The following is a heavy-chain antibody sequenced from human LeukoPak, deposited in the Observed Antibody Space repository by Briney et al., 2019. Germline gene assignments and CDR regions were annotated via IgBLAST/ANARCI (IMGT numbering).Heavy chain of an antibody. V-gene: IGHV4-59*01. CDR2: IYYRGST. CDR3: ARLSGYSSGHYYSDY. D-gene: IGHD3-22*01. Sequence: SETLSLTCTVSGGSISSDYWSWIRQPPGKGLEWIGYIYYRGSTNYNPSLKSRVTISVDTSKNQFSLKLSPVTAADTAVYYCARLSGYSSGHYYSDYWGQGTLVTVSS. J-gene: IGHJ4*02. CDR1: GGSISSDY.